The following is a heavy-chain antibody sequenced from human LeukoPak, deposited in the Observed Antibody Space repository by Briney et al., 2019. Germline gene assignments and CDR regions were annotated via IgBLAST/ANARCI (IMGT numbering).Heavy chain of an antibody. CDR2: IYYRGTT. J-gene: IGHJ5*02. Sequence: PSETLSLTCTVSGASVSSGSHYWNWIRQSPGRGLEWIGHIYYRGTTNYTPSLKSRVTISVDTSMNQFSLRLSSVTAADTAVYFCARSFYSSGWYTPLRWFDTWGQGTLSPSP. CDR3: ARSFYSSGWYTPLRWFDT. D-gene: IGHD6-19*01. CDR1: GASVSSGSHY. V-gene: IGHV4-61*01.